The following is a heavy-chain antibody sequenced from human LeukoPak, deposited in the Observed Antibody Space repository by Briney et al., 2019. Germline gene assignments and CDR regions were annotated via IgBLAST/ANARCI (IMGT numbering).Heavy chain of an antibody. CDR1: GFTFSRYT. D-gene: IGHD4-17*01. J-gene: IGHJ6*02. CDR3: ARGGSYGDYSRV. V-gene: IGHV3-21*01. Sequence: GGSLRLSCAASGFTFSRYTMNWVRQAPGKGLEWVSSISSSSSYIYYADSVKGRFTISRDTSLYLQMNSLRAEDTAVYYCARGGSYGDYSRVWGQGTTVTVSS. CDR2: ISSSSSYI.